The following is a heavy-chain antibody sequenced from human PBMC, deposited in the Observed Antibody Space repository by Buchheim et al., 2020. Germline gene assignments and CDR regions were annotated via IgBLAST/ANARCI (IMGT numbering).Heavy chain of an antibody. CDR1: GFTFSSYA. D-gene: IGHD2-15*01. V-gene: IGHV3-30-3*01. CDR2: ISYDGSNK. J-gene: IGHJ4*02. CDR3: ARGALVVVAATTSWFDY. Sequence: QVQLVESGGGVVQPGRSLRLSCAASGFTFSSYAMHWVRQAPGKGLEWVAVISYDGSNKYYADSVKGRFTISRDNSKNTLYLQMNSLRAEDTAVYYCARGALVVVAATTSWFDYWGQGTL.